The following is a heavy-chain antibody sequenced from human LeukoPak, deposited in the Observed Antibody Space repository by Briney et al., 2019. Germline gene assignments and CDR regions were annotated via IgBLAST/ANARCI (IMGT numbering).Heavy chain of an antibody. CDR2: INHSGST. Sequence: SETLSLTCAVYGGSFSGYYWSWIRQSPGKGLEWIGEINHSGSTNYNPSLKSRVTISVDTSKNQFSLKLNSVTAADTAVYYCERRRQYDSSLFWNFDLWGRGTLVTVSS. J-gene: IGHJ2*01. CDR1: GGSFSGYY. D-gene: IGHD6-6*01. CDR3: ERRRQYDSSLFWNFDL. V-gene: IGHV4-34*01.